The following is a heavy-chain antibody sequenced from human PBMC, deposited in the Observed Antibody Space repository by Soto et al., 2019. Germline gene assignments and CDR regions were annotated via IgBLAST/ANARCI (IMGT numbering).Heavy chain of an antibody. CDR1: GHTFTSHA. D-gene: IGHD6-13*01. V-gene: IGHV1-3*01. CDR2: INAGNGNT. J-gene: IGHJ5*02. Sequence: ASVKVSCKASGHTFTSHAMHWVRQAPGQRLEWMGWINAGNGNTKYSQKFQGRVTITTDTSASTAYMELSSLRSEDTAVYYCARDGIAAAGTSWFDPWGQGTLVTVSS. CDR3: ARDGIAAAGTSWFDP.